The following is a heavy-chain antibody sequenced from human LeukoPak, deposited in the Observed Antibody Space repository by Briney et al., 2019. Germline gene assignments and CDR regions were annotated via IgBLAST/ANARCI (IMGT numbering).Heavy chain of an antibody. Sequence: PSETLSLICAVYGGSFSGYYWSWIRQPPGKGLEWIGEINHSGSTNYNPSLKSRVTISVDTSKNQFSLKLSSVTAADTAVYYCARGNGYSLTYYMDVWGKGTTVTVSS. CDR2: INHSGST. CDR3: ARGNGYSLTYYMDV. J-gene: IGHJ6*03. D-gene: IGHD3-22*01. CDR1: GGSFSGYY. V-gene: IGHV4-34*01.